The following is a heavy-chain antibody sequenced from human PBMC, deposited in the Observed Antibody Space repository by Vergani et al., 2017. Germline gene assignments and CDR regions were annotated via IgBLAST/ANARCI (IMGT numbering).Heavy chain of an antibody. CDR3: ASGDYTSFDD. Sequence: QVQLQESGPGLVKPSQTLSLTCTVSGGSISSGSYYWSWIRQPAGKGLEWIGRIYTSGSTNYNPSLKSRVTISVDTSKNQFSLKLSSVTAADTAVYYCASGDYTSFDDWGQGTLVTVSS. CDR1: GGSISSGSYY. D-gene: IGHD4-17*01. CDR2: IYTSGST. V-gene: IGHV4-61*02. J-gene: IGHJ4*02.